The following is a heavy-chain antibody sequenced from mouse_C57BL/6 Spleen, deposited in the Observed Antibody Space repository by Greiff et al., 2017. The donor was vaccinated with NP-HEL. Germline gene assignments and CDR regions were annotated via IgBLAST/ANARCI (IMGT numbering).Heavy chain of an antibody. V-gene: IGHV5-9-1*02. D-gene: IGHD1-1*01. CDR3: TRDERYYYVSSWAWFAY. CDR1: GFTFSSYA. Sequence: EVQRVESGEGLVKPGGSLKLSCAASGFTFSSYAMSWVRQTPEKRLEWVAYISSGGDYIYYADTVKGRFTISRDNARNTLYLQMSSLKSEDTAMYYCTRDERYYYVSSWAWFAYWGQGTLVTVSA. J-gene: IGHJ3*01. CDR2: ISSGGDYI.